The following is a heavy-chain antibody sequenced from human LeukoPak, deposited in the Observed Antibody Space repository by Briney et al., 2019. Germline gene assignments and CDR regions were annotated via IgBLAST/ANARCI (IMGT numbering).Heavy chain of an antibody. V-gene: IGHV1-2*02. CDR2: FHPSSGSA. Sequence: ASVEVSCKAPAYTFVDHYVHWVRQAPGQGLEWVGWFHPSSGSAGYAQKFQGRVIMTRDTSISTAYMQLTRLRFDDTAVYYCAIKKIHGNPFDYWGQGTLVTVSS. CDR3: AIKKIHGNPFDY. CDR1: AYTFVDHY. J-gene: IGHJ4*02.